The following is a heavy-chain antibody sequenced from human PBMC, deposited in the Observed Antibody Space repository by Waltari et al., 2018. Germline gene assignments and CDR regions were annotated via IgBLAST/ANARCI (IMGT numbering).Heavy chain of an antibody. CDR2: FWLDDRSK. CDR1: GFAFDRYA. D-gene: IGHD5-12*01. CDR3: ARSAYSGFDIYFYNYYMDV. J-gene: IGHJ6*03. Sequence: QVQVVESGGGVVQPGRSRRLSCATSGFAFDRYAMHWVRRPPGKGRVWGAWFWLDDRSKAEARYGNGGLTIVRDNSQNTLYCQMHSLRVEDTAVYYCARSAYSGFDIYFYNYYMDVWGKGTTVTVSS. V-gene: IGHV3-33*01.